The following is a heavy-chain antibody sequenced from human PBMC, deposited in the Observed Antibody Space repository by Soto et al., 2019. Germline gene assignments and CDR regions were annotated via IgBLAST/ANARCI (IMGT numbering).Heavy chain of an antibody. CDR1: GGTFVRHV. D-gene: IGHD2-2*01. CDR2: INPLSGIP. J-gene: IGHJ1*01. CDR3: AAPACAATWCSPSHNLEH. Sequence: QVQLVQSEAEVKKPESSVTVSCKTSGGTFVRHVISWVRQAPGQGPEWMGKINPLSGIPNYAQKFQDRVTFTADTDSSTAYMELSSLRSDDTAVYYCAAPACAATWCSPSHNLEHWGQGTLVTVSS. V-gene: IGHV1-69*09.